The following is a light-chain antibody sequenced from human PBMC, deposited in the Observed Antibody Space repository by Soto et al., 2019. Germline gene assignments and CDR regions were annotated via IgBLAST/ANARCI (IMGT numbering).Light chain of an antibody. CDR3: QQGDSFPFT. CDR1: QDISSW. J-gene: IGKJ4*01. CDR2: AAS. Sequence: DIQMTQSPSSVSASVGDRVIITCRASQDISSWVAWSQQKPGKAPKLLISAASSLQSGVPRRFSGSGSGTDFTLIITSLQPEDFATYLCQQGDSFPFTFGGGTKVQIK. V-gene: IGKV1-12*01.